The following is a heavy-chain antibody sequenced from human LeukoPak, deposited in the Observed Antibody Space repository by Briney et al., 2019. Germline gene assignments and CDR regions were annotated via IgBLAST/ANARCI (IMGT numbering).Heavy chain of an antibody. CDR1: GYTFTSYD. D-gene: IGHD3-22*01. CDR3: ARAPSPYYYDSSAYYSDY. Sequence: ASVKVSCKASGYTFTSYDINWVRQAAGQGLEWLGWMNPYTGKTGYAQKFQGRVTFTGDTSIRTAYMEVSSLTSEDTAVYYCARAPSPYYYDSSAYYSDYWGQGTLVTVSS. CDR2: MNPYTGKT. V-gene: IGHV1-8*01. J-gene: IGHJ4*02.